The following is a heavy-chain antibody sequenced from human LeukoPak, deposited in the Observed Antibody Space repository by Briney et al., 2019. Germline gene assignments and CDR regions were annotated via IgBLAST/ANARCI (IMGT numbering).Heavy chain of an antibody. CDR2: ISSNGDST. Sequence: RGSLRLSCSASGFTFSSSAMHWVRQAPGKGLEYVSAISSNGDSTYYADSVKGRFTISRDNSKNTLYLQMNSLRAEDTAVYYCARVVSGRFYVYYLDYWGQGTLVTVSS. CDR3: ARVVSGRFYVYYLDY. CDR1: GFTFSSSA. V-gene: IGHV3-64*04. D-gene: IGHD1-26*01. J-gene: IGHJ4*02.